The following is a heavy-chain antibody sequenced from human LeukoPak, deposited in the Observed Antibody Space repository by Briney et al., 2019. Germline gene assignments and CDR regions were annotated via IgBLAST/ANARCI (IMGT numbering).Heavy chain of an antibody. Sequence: NPSETLSLTCTVSGGSISSYYWSWIRQPPGKGLEWIGYMYYGGSTNYNPSLKSRVTMSVDTSKNHFSLKMSSVTAADTAVYYCARDIGGRYSWYYFDYWGRGTLVTVSS. CDR2: MYYGGST. CDR1: GGSISSYY. V-gene: IGHV4-59*01. J-gene: IGHJ4*02. CDR3: ARDIGGRYSWYYFDY. D-gene: IGHD2-8*01.